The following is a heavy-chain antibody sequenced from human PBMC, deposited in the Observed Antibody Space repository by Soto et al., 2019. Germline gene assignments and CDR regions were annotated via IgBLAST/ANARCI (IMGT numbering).Heavy chain of an antibody. CDR1: GGSISSYY. CDR3: ARGYRGYDFWSGYKYYYYYYMDV. Sequence: SETLSLTCTVSGGSISSYYWSWIRQPPGKGLEWIGYIYYSGSTNYNPSLKSRVTISVDTSKNQFSLKLSSVTAADTAVYYCARGYRGYDFWSGYKYYYYYYMDVWGKGTTVTVSS. V-gene: IGHV4-59*01. J-gene: IGHJ6*03. D-gene: IGHD3-3*01. CDR2: IYYSGST.